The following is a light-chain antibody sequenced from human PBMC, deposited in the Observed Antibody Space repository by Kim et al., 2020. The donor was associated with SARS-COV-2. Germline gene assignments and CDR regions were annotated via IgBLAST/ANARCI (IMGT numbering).Light chain of an antibody. V-gene: IGKV1-5*03. J-gene: IGKJ1*01. CDR1: QSISRW. CDR3: QQYSTVWT. CDR2: KTS. Sequence: SASVGYTIPVPCRASQSISRWLAWYQQEPRTAPKLLTYKTSPLESGAPSRFSGSGSGTEFTLTISSLQPDDTATYHCQQYSTVWTFGQGTKVDIK.